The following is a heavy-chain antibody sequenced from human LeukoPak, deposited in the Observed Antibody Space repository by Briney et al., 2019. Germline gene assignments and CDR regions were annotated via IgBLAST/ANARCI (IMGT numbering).Heavy chain of an antibody. CDR1: GYTFTSYD. Sequence: ASVKVSCKASGYTFTSYDINWVRQATGQGLEWMGWMNPNSGNTGYAQKFQGRVTMTRNTSISTAYMELSSLRSEDTAVYYCARSPSVATISAYYYYYMDVWGKGTTVTISS. D-gene: IGHD5-12*01. CDR3: ARSPSVATISAYYYYYMDV. J-gene: IGHJ6*03. CDR2: MNPNSGNT. V-gene: IGHV1-8*01.